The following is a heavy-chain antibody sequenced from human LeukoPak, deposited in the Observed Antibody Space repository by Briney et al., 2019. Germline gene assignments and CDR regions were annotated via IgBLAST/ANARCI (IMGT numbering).Heavy chain of an antibody. Sequence: GGSLRLSCAASGFTFSSYWMSWVRQAPGKGLEWVANIKQDGSEKYYVDSVKGRFTISRDNAKNSLYLQMNSLRAEDTAVYYCARAGITYHQLGMIDYWGQGTLVPVSS. CDR2: IKQDGSEK. V-gene: IGHV3-7*01. CDR3: ARAGITYHQLGMIDY. CDR1: GFTFSSYW. J-gene: IGHJ4*02. D-gene: IGHD7-27*01.